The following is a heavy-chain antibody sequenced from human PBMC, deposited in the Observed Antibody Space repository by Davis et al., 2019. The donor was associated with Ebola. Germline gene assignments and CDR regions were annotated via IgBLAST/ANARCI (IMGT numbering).Heavy chain of an antibody. CDR3: GRHSHNSGFDY. V-gene: IGHV4-39*01. Sequence: MPSESLSLTCTVSGGSMSISGYYRIWIRQPPGKGPQWIGSIYYSGTTYYNPALQSRATISVDTSKSQFSLKLNSVTGADTAVYYCGRHSHNSGFDYWGQGPLVTVSS. D-gene: IGHD3-22*01. CDR1: GGSMSISGYY. CDR2: IYYSGTT. J-gene: IGHJ4*01.